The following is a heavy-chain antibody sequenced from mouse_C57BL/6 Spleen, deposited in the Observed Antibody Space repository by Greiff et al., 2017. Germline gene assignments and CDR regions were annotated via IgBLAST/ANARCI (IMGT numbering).Heavy chain of an antibody. CDR3: AKGYGSSYVGWYFDY. D-gene: IGHD1-1*01. CDR1: GYTFTSYW. V-gene: IGHV1-55*01. Sequence: QVQLQQSGAELVKPGASVKMSCKASGYTFTSYWITWVKQRPGQGLEWIGDIYPGSGSTNYNEKFKSKATLTVDTSSSTAYMQLSSLTSEDSAVYYCAKGYGSSYVGWYFDYWGQGTTLTVSS. CDR2: IYPGSGST. J-gene: IGHJ2*01.